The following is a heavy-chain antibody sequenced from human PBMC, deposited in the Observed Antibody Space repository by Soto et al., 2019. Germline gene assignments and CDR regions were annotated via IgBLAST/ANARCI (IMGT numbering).Heavy chain of an antibody. J-gene: IGHJ3*02. CDR2: INPNSGGT. CDR3: ARSYYDSSGFSHDAFDI. CDR1: GYTFTGYY. D-gene: IGHD3-22*01. V-gene: IGHV1-2*04. Sequence: QVQLVQSGAEVKKPGASVKVSCKASGYTFTGYYMHWVRQAPGQGLEWMGWINPNSGGTNNAQKFQGWVTMTSDMAISPGYMELSRQRTDDTAVYYCARSYYDSSGFSHDAFDIWGQGTMVTVSS.